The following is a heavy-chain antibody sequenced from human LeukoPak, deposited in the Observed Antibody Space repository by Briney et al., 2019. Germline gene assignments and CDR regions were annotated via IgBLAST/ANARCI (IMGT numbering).Heavy chain of an antibody. Sequence: PSETLSLTCTVSGGSISSSSYYWSWIRQPPGKGLEWIGYIYYSGSTNYNPSLKSRVTISVDTSKNQFSLKLSSVTAADTAVYYCARLDSGRRKLFDYWGQGTLVTVSS. CDR2: IYYSGST. D-gene: IGHD3-10*01. J-gene: IGHJ4*02. V-gene: IGHV4-61*01. CDR1: GGSISSSSYY. CDR3: ARLDSGRRKLFDY.